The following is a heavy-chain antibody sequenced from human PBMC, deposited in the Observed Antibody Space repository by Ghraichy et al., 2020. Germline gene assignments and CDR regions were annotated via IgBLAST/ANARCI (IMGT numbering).Heavy chain of an antibody. CDR3: VRSYKDGLRHFDY. Sequence: GGSLRLSCAASGFSFTDYWMHWVRQTPGRGLEWVSHLNIDETTVNYADSVKGRFTISRDNAKNTMYLQMISLTVEDTAVYYCVRSYKDGLRHFDYWGQGTLVTVSS. CDR2: LNIDETTV. V-gene: IGHV3-74*01. J-gene: IGHJ4*02. CDR1: GFSFTDYW. D-gene: IGHD1-14*01.